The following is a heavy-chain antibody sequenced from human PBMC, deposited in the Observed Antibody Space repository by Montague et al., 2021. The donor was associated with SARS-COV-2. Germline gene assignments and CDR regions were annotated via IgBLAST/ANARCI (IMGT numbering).Heavy chain of an antibody. V-gene: IGHV4-39*01. D-gene: IGHD6-19*01. CDR1: GGSISSSNYY. Sequence: SETLSLTCTVSGGSISSSNYYWGRIRQPPGKGLVWIGCIYYSGTTYYNPSLQSRVTISVDTSKKQLSLKLSSVTAADTAVYYCAWETDTSCWFQQFDYWGQGTLVTVSS. CDR2: IYYSGTT. J-gene: IGHJ4*02. CDR3: AWETDTSCWFQQFDY.